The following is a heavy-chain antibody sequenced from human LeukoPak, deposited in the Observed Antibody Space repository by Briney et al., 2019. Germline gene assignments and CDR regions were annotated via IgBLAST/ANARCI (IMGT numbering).Heavy chain of an antibody. CDR1: GFTFSSYA. CDR2: ISGSGGST. Sequence: PGGSLRLSCAASGFTFSSYAMSWVRQAPGKGLEWVSAISGSGGSTYYADSVKGRFTISRDNSKNTLYLQMGSLRAEDMAVYYCARDLGYCSSTSCPSYYYYGMDVWGQGTTVTVSS. V-gene: IGHV3-23*01. J-gene: IGHJ6*02. CDR3: ARDLGYCSSTSCPSYYYYGMDV. D-gene: IGHD2-2*01.